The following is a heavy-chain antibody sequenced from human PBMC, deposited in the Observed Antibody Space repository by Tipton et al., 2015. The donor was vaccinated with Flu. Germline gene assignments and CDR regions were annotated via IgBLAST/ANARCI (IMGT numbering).Heavy chain of an antibody. CDR1: GGSISSYY. D-gene: IGHD1-26*01. CDR2: IYTSGST. V-gene: IGHV4-4*07. J-gene: IGHJ1*01. CDR3: AKSGSSLEYLQH. Sequence: TLSLTCTVSGGSISSYYWSWIRQPAGKGLEWIGRIYTSGSTNYNPSLKSRVTMSVDTSKNQFSLKLTSVSAADTAVYYCAKSGSSLEYLQHWGQGTLVTVSS.